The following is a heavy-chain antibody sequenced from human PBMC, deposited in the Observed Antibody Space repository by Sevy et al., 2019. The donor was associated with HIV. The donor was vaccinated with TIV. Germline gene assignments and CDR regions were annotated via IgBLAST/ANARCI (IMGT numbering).Heavy chain of an antibody. CDR3: ARRGFLDY. V-gene: IGHV4-59*01. D-gene: IGHD3-10*01. CDR1: GDSIGSYY. Sequence: SETLSLTCTVSGDSIGSYYWSWLRQPPGKGLEWIGYISNTGSTKYNPSLKSPVTISVDMSNNQLYLKLTSVTAADTAAYYCARRGFLDYWGQGTLVTVSS. J-gene: IGHJ4*02. CDR2: ISNTGST.